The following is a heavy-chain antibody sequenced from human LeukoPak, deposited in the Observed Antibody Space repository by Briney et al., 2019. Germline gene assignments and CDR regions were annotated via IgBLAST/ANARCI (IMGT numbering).Heavy chain of an antibody. J-gene: IGHJ4*02. D-gene: IGHD6-13*01. CDR3: ARTGYSSSWYRFFFDY. Sequence: SETLSLTCAVYGGPFSGYYWSWIRQPPGKGLEWIGEINHSGSTNYNPSLKSRVTISVDTSKNQFSLKLSSVTAADTAVYYCARTGYSSSWYRFFFDYWGQGTLVTVSS. CDR2: INHSGST. CDR1: GGPFSGYY. V-gene: IGHV4-34*01.